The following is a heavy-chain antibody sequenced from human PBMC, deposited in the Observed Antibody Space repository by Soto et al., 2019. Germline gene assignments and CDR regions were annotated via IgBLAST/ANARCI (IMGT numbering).Heavy chain of an antibody. CDR2: IIPILGET. CDR3: ARGLGGSMDD. V-gene: IGHV1-69*08. CDR1: GTIFISYT. Sequence: QVQLVQSVAEVKKPGSSVRVSCKASGTIFISYTISWVRQAPGQGLESMGRIIPILGETNYAEKFQDRVTLTADKPTNTAYMELNSLRLEDTAVYYCARGLGGSMDDWGQGTTVTVSS. D-gene: IGHD3-16*01. J-gene: IGHJ6*02.